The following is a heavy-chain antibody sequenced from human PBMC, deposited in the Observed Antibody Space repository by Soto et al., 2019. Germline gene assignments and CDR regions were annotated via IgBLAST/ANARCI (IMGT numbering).Heavy chain of an antibody. CDR1: GGSIRTSTFY. CDR3: ARRHGLDIDAYY. D-gene: IGHD3-9*01. Sequence: SETLSLTCTVAGGSIRTSTFYWGWMRQPPGKGLEWIASFYYSGNTYYNPSLKSRVTISVDTSKNQFSLKLSSVTAADTAVYCARRHGLDIDAYYWGQGTLVTVSS. J-gene: IGHJ4*02. CDR2: FYYSGNT. V-gene: IGHV4-39*01.